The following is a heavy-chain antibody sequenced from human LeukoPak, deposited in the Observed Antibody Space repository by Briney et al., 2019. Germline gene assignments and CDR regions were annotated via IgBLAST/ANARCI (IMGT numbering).Heavy chain of an antibody. CDR2: ISHDGSNT. CDR1: GFTFSSYV. Sequence: PGKSLRLSCAASGFTFSSYVTHWVRQAPGKGLEWVAAISHDGSNTYYADSVKGRFTVSRDNSKNTLYLQMNSLRAEDTAVYYCARRGSSSDAFDMWGQGTMVTVSS. CDR3: ARRGSSSDAFDM. V-gene: IGHV3-30-3*01. J-gene: IGHJ3*02. D-gene: IGHD3-16*01.